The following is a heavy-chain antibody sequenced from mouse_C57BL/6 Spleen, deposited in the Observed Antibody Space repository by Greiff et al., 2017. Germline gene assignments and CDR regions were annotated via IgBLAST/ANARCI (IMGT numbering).Heavy chain of an antibody. CDR2: IDPSDSYT. CDR1: GYTFTSYW. J-gene: IGHJ3*01. D-gene: IGHD1-1*01. V-gene: IGHV1-50*01. CDR3: ASARKYYESSYRFAY. Sequence: QVQLKQPGAELVKPGASVKLSCKASGYTFTSYWMQWVKQRPGQGLEWIGEIDPSDSYTNYNQKFKGKATLTVDTSSSTAYMQLSSLTSEDSAVYYGASARKYYESSYRFAYWGQGTLVTVSA.